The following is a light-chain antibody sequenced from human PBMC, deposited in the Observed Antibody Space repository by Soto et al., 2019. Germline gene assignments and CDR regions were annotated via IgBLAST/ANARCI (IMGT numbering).Light chain of an antibody. J-gene: IGLJ3*02. V-gene: IGLV2-23*01. CDR1: SSDVGGYNY. CDR3: CSYAGFSTLV. CDR2: AAS. Sequence: QSVLTQPASVSGSPGQSITISCTGTSSDVGGYNYVSWYQQHPGKAPRLMIYAASNRPSGVSNRFSGSKSGNTASLTISGLQAEDEADYFCCSYAGFSTLVFGGGTKVTVL.